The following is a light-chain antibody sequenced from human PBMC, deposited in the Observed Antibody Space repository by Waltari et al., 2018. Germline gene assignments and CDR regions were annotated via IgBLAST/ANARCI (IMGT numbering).Light chain of an antibody. CDR2: GNN. CDR1: SSNVGAGYH. J-gene: IGLJ1*01. V-gene: IGLV1-40*01. CDR3: QSYDNSLSGYV. Sequence: QSVLTQPPSVSGAPGQRVSISCTGSSSNVGAGYHVHWYQQHPGTAPKLLIYGNNNRPSRVPDRFSGSKFGTSASLAITGLQAEDEADYYCQSYDNSLSGYVFGTGTKVTVL.